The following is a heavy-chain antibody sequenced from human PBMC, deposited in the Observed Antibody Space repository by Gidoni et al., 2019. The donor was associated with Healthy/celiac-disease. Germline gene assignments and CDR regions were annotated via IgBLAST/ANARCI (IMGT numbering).Heavy chain of an antibody. CDR2: INHSGST. D-gene: IGHD6-6*01. Sequence: QVQLQQWGAGLLKPSETLSLTCAFYGGSFSGYYWSWIRQPPGKGLEWIGEINHSGSTNYNPSLKSRVTISVDTSKNQFSLKLSSVTAADTAVYYCARSRRRGAFDIWGQGTMVTVSS. CDR1: GGSFSGYY. CDR3: ARSRRRGAFDI. J-gene: IGHJ3*02. V-gene: IGHV4-34*01.